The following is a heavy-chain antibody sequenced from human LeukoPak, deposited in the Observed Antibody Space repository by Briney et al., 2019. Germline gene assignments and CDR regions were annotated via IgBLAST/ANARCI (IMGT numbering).Heavy chain of an antibody. CDR1: GFTFRSYG. CDR3: AKDPERGYSGYGPF. D-gene: IGHD5-12*01. J-gene: IGHJ4*02. Sequence: GRSLRLSFAASGFTFRSYGMHWVRQAPGKGLEWVAVISYDGSNKYYADSVKGRFTISRDNSKNTLYLQMNSLRAEDTAVYYCAKDPERGYSGYGPFWGQGTLVTVSS. CDR2: ISYDGSNK. V-gene: IGHV3-30*18.